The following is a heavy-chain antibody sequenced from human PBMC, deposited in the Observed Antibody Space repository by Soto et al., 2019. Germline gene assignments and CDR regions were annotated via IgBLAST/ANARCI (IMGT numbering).Heavy chain of an antibody. V-gene: IGHV1-69*13. CDR3: ASMYYDILTGYYNHYYYYGMDV. CDR2: IIPIFGTA. J-gene: IGHJ6*02. CDR1: GGTFSSYA. D-gene: IGHD3-9*01. Sequence: SVKVSCKASGGTFSSYAISWVRQAPGQGLEWMGGIIPIFGTANYAQKFQGRVTITADESTSTAYMELSSLRSEDTAVYYCASMYYDILTGYYNHYYYYGMDVWGQGTTVTVSS.